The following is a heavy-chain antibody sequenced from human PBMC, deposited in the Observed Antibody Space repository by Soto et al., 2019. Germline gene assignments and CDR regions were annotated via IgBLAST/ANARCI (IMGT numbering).Heavy chain of an antibody. D-gene: IGHD2-2*01. J-gene: IGHJ6*02. CDR2: ISNDGSKR. Sequence: GGSLRLSCAASGFTFSSYGMHWVRQAPGKGLEWVAVISNDGSKRDYADSVKGRFTISRDNSKNTLYLQMNSLRVEDTAAYFCAKKQDCSTISCPKCGMDVWGQGTTVTVSS. V-gene: IGHV3-30*18. CDR3: AKKQDCSTISCPKCGMDV. CDR1: GFTFSSYG.